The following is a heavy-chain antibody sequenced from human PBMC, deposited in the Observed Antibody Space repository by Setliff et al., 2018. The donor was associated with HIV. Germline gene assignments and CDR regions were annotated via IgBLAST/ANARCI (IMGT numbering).Heavy chain of an antibody. CDR3: VRGVQSPPHYSYYYMDV. V-gene: IGHV1-69*02. D-gene: IGHD3-3*01. CDR2: VIPILGVA. Sequence: AASVKVSCKASRSTFNSHTINWVRQAPGQGLDWMGRVIPILGVANYAQRFQGKVTITADKSTSTACMELTSLRFDDTAMYYCVRGVQSPPHYSYYYMDVWGEGTMVTVSS. CDR1: RSTFNSHT. J-gene: IGHJ6*03.